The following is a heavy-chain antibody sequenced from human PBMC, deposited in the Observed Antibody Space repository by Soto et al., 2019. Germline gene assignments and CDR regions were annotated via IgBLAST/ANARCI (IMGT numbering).Heavy chain of an antibody. J-gene: IGHJ6*02. CDR3: ARGGYFDWLSPNYYGMDV. D-gene: IGHD3-9*01. CDR2: INHSGST. Sequence: SETLSLTCAVYGGSFSGYYWSWIRQPPGKXLEWIGEINHSGSTNYNPSLKSRVTISVDTSKNQFSLKLSSVTAADTAVYYCARGGYFDWLSPNYYGMDVWGQGTTVTVSS. V-gene: IGHV4-34*01. CDR1: GGSFSGYY.